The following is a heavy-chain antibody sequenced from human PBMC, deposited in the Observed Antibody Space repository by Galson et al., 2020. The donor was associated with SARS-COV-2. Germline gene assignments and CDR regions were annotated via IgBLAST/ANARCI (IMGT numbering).Heavy chain of an antibody. CDR2: IYYSGST. J-gene: IGHJ5*02. CDR1: GGSISGSGYY. V-gene: IGHV4-31*11. CDR3: ASDATPRAAAGTGWFDP. D-gene: IGHD6-13*01. Sequence: SETLSLTCAVSGGSISGSGYYWSWIRQLQGKGLEWVGYIYYSGSTYYNPSLRGRVIMSVDTSKNQFSLHLNSVTAADTAVDYCASDATPRAAAGTGWFDPWGQGTLVTVSS.